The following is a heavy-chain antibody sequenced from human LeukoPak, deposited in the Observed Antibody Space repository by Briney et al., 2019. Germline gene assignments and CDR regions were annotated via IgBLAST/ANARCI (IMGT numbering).Heavy chain of an antibody. CDR1: GYTFTGYY. J-gene: IGHJ5*02. Sequence: GASVKVSCKASGYTFTGYYMHWVRQAPGQGLEWMGGIIPIFGTANYAQKFQGRVTITADESTSTAYMELSSLRSEDTAVYYCARDGSGSLFTYKYNWFDPWGQGTLVTVSS. D-gene: IGHD3-10*01. CDR2: IIPIFGTA. V-gene: IGHV1-69*13. CDR3: ARDGSGSLFTYKYNWFDP.